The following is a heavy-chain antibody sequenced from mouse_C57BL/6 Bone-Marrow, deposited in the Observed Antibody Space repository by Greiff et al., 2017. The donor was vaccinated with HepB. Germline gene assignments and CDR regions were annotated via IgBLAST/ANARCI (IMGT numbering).Heavy chain of an antibody. J-gene: IGHJ3*01. Sequence: VQLQQSGAELVRPGASVKLSCTASGFNIKDDYMHWVKQRPEQGLEWIGWIDPENGDTEYASKFQGKATITAEKSSNTAYLQLSSLTSEDTAVYYCSTPNWAWCAYWGQGTQVSVSA. CDR3: STPNWAWCAY. D-gene: IGHD4-1*01. CDR2: IDPENGDT. V-gene: IGHV14-4*01. CDR1: GFNIKDDY.